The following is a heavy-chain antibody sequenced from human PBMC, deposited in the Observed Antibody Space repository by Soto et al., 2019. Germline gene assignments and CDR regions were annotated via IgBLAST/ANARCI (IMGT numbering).Heavy chain of an antibody. CDR2: VSNGSST. CDR3: AKRRGAGGHFDY. Sequence: GGALTLACAAAGFSLSSYAMGWVRQGPGEGREWVAVVSNGSSTHSGDSERYRFTISRDNSKNTLSLQMNSLTAEDAAVYFCAKRRGAGGHFDYWGQGALVTVSS. J-gene: IGHJ4*02. CDR1: GFSLSSYA. V-gene: IGHV3-23*01. D-gene: IGHD2-15*01.